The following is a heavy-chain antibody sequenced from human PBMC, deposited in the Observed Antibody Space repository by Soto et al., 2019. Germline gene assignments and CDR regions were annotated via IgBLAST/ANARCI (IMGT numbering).Heavy chain of an antibody. V-gene: IGHV1-18*01. CDR2: ISAYNGNT. D-gene: IGHD1-7*01. CDR1: GCTFTSYG. Sequence: ASVKVYCKASGCTFTSYGISWVRQAPGQGLEWMGWISAYNGNTNYAQKLQGRVTMTTDTSTSTAYMELRSLRSDDTAVYYCARDELELRGAYYYHGMDVWGQGTTVTVSS. CDR3: ARDELELRGAYYYHGMDV. J-gene: IGHJ6*02.